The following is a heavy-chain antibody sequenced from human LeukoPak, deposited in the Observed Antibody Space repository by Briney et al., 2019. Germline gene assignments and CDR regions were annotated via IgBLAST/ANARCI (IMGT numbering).Heavy chain of an antibody. Sequence: GGSLRLSCAASRFTFSNYWMHWVRQAPGKGLVWVPLVNPEGSGTSYADSVKGRFTISRDNANNRLYLQMSSLRAEDTAVYYCVREPRSLRGAFDIWGQGTMVTVSS. J-gene: IGHJ3*02. CDR3: VREPRSLRGAFDI. CDR2: VNPEGSGT. V-gene: IGHV3-74*01. CDR1: RFTFSNYW.